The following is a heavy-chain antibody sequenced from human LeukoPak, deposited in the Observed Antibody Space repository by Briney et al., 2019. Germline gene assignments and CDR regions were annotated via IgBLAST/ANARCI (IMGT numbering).Heavy chain of an antibody. CDR1: GFTFSSSW. Sequence: GGSLRLSCAASGFTFSSSWMSWVRQAPGKGLEWVANIKQDGNEKYYVDSVKGRFTISRDNAKNSLYLQMNSLRAEDTAVYYCARSSYSSSSSVWGQGTMVTVSS. J-gene: IGHJ3*01. CDR3: ARSSYSSSSSV. D-gene: IGHD6-6*01. CDR2: IKQDGNEK. V-gene: IGHV3-7*03.